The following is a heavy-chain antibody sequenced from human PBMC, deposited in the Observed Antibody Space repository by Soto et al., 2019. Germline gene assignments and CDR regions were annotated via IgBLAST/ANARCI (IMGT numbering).Heavy chain of an antibody. Sequence: QVQLVQSGAEVKKPGSSVKVSCKASGGTFSSYAINWVRQAPGQGLEWMGGIIPIFGTANYAQKFQGRFTITAAESTSTAYIELSSLRSEDMAVYYCVSHLDRYYYYGMDVWGQGTTVTVSS. CDR3: VSHLDRYYYYGMDV. CDR1: GGTFSSYA. J-gene: IGHJ6*02. CDR2: IIPIFGTA. V-gene: IGHV1-69*12.